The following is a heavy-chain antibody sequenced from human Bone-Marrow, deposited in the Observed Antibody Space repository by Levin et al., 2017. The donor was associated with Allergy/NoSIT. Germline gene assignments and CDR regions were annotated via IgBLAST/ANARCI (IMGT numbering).Heavy chain of an antibody. J-gene: IGHJ5*02. CDR1: GGSISSGSYY. CDR3: ARALLLWFGEYGFDP. CDR2: IYTSGST. Sequence: PSETLSLTCTVSGGSISSGSYYWSWIRQPAGKGLEWIGRIYTSGSTNYNPSLKSRVTISVDTSKNQFSLKLSSVTAADTAVYYCARALLLWFGEYGFDPWGQGTLVTVSS. V-gene: IGHV4-61*02. D-gene: IGHD3-10*01.